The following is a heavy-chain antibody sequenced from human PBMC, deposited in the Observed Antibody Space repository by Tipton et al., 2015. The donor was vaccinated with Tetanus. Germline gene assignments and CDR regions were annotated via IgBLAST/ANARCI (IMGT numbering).Heavy chain of an antibody. V-gene: IGHV4-30-4*01. CDR3: VRGRGLGAYSFGFEH. D-gene: IGHD5-12*01. CDR1: GDSVSTGNFY. CDR2: IHHSGLA. J-gene: IGHJ4*02. Sequence: TLSLTCTVSGDSVSTGNFYWSWIRQPPGKGLEWIAFIHHSGLAFSKPSLKSRVSISIDTSQNQFSLRLTSVTAADTAVYFCVRGRGLGAYSFGFEHWGQGVLVTVSS.